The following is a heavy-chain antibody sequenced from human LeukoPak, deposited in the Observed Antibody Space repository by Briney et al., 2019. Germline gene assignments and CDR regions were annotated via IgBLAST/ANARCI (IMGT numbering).Heavy chain of an antibody. CDR2: INPNSGGT. V-gene: IGHV1-2*02. Sequence: ASVKVSCKASGYTFTSYAMHWVRQAPGQGLEWMGWINPNSGGTDYAQKFQGRVTMTRDTSISTAHMELSRLRSDDTAVYYCARDPHYSGYPSWGQGALVTVSS. CDR3: ARDPHYSGYPS. D-gene: IGHD5-12*01. J-gene: IGHJ4*02. CDR1: GYTFTSYA.